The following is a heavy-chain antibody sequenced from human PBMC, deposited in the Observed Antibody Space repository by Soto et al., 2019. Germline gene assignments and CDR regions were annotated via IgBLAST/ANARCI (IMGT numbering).Heavy chain of an antibody. D-gene: IGHD6-13*01. J-gene: IGHJ4*02. CDR2: ISSSSYT. CDR1: GFTFSDYY. V-gene: IGHV3-11*06. CDR3: ARDSYSSSWFDGPDY. Sequence: GSLRLSCAASGFTFSDYYMSWIRQAPGKGLEWVSYISSSSYTNYADSVKGRFTISRDNAKNSLYLQMNSLRAEDTAVYYCARDSYSSSWFDGPDYWGQGTLVTVSS.